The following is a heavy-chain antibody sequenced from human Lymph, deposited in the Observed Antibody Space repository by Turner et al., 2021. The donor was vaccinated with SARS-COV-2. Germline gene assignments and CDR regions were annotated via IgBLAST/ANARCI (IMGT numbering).Heavy chain of an antibody. D-gene: IGHD6-19*01. CDR1: GYTFTSYG. J-gene: IGHJ4*02. V-gene: IGHV1-18*01. CDR3: ARFTASIEVTGRYFDY. CDR2: ISVYNGNT. Sequence: QVQLVQSGAEVKKPGASLKVSCKASGYTFTSYGISWVRQAPGQGLEWMGWISVYNGNTNYAQKLQGRVTMTTDTSTSTAYMELRSLRSDDTAVYYCARFTASIEVTGRYFDYWGQGTLVTVSS.